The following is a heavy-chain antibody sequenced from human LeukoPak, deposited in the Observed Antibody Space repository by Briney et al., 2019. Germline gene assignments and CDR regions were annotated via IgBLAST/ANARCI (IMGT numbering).Heavy chain of an antibody. V-gene: IGHV5-51*01. CDR2: IYPGDSDT. CDR3: ARTYKDSSGWQMVLGANDY. CDR1: GYSFTSYW. Sequence: GESLRISCKGSGYSFTSYWIGWVRQMPGKGLEWMGIIYPGDSDTRYSPSFQGQVTISADKSISTAYLQWSSLKASDTAMYYCARTYKDSSGWQMVLGANDYWGQGTLVTVSS. D-gene: IGHD6-19*01. J-gene: IGHJ4*02.